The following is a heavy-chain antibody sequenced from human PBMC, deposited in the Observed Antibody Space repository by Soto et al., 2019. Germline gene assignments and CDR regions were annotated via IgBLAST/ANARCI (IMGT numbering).Heavy chain of an antibody. CDR1: CADINTYS. Sequence: SETLSLTCSFSCADINTYSWTWIRQPAGKGLEWIGRIYTSASINYNPSLKGRVTLSVDTSTNQVSLRLASVTAADTAIYYCARDREAGYNFYYGMDVWGQGTTVTVSS. V-gene: IGHV4-4*07. D-gene: IGHD6-19*01. J-gene: IGHJ6*02. CDR2: IYTSASI. CDR3: ARDREAGYNFYYGMDV.